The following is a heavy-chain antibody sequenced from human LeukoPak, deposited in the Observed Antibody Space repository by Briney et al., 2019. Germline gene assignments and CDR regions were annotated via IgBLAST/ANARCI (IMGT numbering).Heavy chain of an antibody. V-gene: IGHV3-7*01. CDR3: AKGRFLGAY. CDR1: GFTFSSYW. CDR2: IKQDGSEK. D-gene: IGHD3-3*01. J-gene: IGHJ4*02. Sequence: GGSLRLSCAASGFTFSSYWMTWVRQAPGTGLEWVANIKQDGSEKYYVDSVKDRFTISRDNAKNSLYLQMNSLRVDDTAVYYCAKGRFLGAYWGQGTLVTVSS.